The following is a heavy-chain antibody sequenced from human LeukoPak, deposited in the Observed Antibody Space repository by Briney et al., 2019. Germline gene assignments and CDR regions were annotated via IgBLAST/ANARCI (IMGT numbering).Heavy chain of an antibody. CDR3: ASPGPDAFDI. V-gene: IGHV4-61*02. CDR1: GGSISSGSYY. CDR2: IYTSGST. Sequence: SQTLSLTCTVSGGSISSGSYYWSWIRQPAGKGLEWIGRIYTSGSTNYNPSLKSRVTISVDTSKNQFSLKLSSVTAADTAVYYCASPGPDAFDIWGQGTMVTVSS. J-gene: IGHJ3*02.